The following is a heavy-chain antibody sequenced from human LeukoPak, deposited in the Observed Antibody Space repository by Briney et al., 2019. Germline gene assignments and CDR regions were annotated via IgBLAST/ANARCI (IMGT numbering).Heavy chain of an antibody. V-gene: IGHV4-34*01. Sequence: SETLSLTCAVYGGSSSVYNWRWIRQPPGKGLERIGEMHHSGNTNYNPSLKSRVTMSVDMSRNHFSLKVTSVTAADTAVYYCARLTTRRRGLNWFDPWGQGTLVTVSS. CDR2: MHHSGNT. CDR1: GGSSSVYN. J-gene: IGHJ5*02. CDR3: ARLTTRRRGLNWFDP. D-gene: IGHD3/OR15-3a*01.